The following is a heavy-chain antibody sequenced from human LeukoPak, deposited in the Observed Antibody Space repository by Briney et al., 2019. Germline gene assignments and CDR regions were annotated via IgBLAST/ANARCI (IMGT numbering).Heavy chain of an antibody. CDR1: GFTVSSNY. CDR2: IKQDGSEK. J-gene: IGHJ6*03. V-gene: IGHV3-7*01. Sequence: PGGSLRLSCAASGFTVSSNYMSWVRQAPGKGLEWVANIKQDGSEKYYVDSVKGRFTISRDSAKNSLYLQMNSLRAEDTAVYYCAKGSPCSSTSCYYYMDVWGKGTTVTVSS. CDR3: AKGSPCSSTSCYYYMDV. D-gene: IGHD2-2*01.